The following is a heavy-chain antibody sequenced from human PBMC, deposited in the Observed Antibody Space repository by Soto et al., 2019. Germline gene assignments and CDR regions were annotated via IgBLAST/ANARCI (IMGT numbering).Heavy chain of an antibody. V-gene: IGHV3-30-3*01. CDR2: ISFDGIKN. Sequence: QVQLVESGGGVVQPGSSLRLSCATSGFSFSSYALHWVRQAPGKGLEWVAVISFDGIKNYYAPSVMGRFTISRDDSKNNLYLQMNSLSAEDTAVYYCARELLGAMLPTYYYGMDVWGPGTTVTVSS. D-gene: IGHD3-16*01. CDR3: ARELLGAMLPTYYYGMDV. J-gene: IGHJ6*02. CDR1: GFSFSSYA.